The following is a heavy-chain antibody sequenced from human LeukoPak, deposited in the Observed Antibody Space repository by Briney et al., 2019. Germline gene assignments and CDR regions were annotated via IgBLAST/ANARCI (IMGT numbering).Heavy chain of an antibody. CDR3: ARVGGDIAVADTVGNYYYYYGMDV. J-gene: IGHJ6*02. V-gene: IGHV1-2*02. CDR2: INPNSGGT. CDR1: GYTFTGYY. D-gene: IGHD6-19*01. Sequence: ASVKVSCKASGYTFTGYYMHWVRQAPGQGLEWMGWINPNSGGTNYAQKFQGMVTMTRDTSISTAYMELSRLRSDDTAVSYCARVGGDIAVADTVGNYYYYYGMDVWGQGTTVTVSS.